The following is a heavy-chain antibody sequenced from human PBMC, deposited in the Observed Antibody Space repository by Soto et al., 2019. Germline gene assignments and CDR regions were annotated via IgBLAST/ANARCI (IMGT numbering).Heavy chain of an antibody. J-gene: IGHJ4*02. CDR2: ISSSGGST. CDR3: AKDRLPRTQLGLGQYDH. V-gene: IGHV3-23*01. Sequence: EVQLLESGGNLEQPGGSLRLSCAASGFTFNMHAMSWVRQAPGKGLEWVSSISSSGGSTYYADSVKGRFTISRDNSKNTVYLQMNSLGAEDTAVYFCAKDRLPRTQLGLGQYDHWGQGTLVTVSS. D-gene: IGHD5-18*01. CDR1: GFTFNMHA.